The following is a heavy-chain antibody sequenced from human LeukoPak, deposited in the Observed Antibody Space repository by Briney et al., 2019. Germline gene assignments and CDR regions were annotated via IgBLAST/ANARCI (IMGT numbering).Heavy chain of an antibody. J-gene: IGHJ6*03. V-gene: IGHV4-39*07. CDR1: GGSISSSSYY. CDR3: ARCMVRGVSREYYYYYMDV. Sequence: SETLSLTCTVSGGSISSSSYYWGWIRQPPGKGLEWIGSIYYSGSTYYNPSLKSRVTISVDTSKNQFSLKLSSVTAADTAVYYCARCMVRGVSREYYYYYMDVWGKGTTVTVSS. CDR2: IYYSGST. D-gene: IGHD3-10*01.